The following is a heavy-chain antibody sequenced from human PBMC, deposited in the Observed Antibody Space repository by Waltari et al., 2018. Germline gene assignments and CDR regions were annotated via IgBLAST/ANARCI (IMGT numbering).Heavy chain of an antibody. V-gene: IGHV4-61*02. CDR1: GGSISSGSYY. J-gene: IGHJ4*02. CDR3: AAGERGSYYFDY. Sequence: QVQLQESGPGLVKPSQTLSLTCTVSGGSISSGSYYWSWIRQPAGKGLEWIGRIYTSGRTNYNPALKSRVTISVDTSKNQFSLKLSSVTAADTSVYYCAAGERGSYYFDYWGQGTLVTVSS. CDR2: IYTSGRT. D-gene: IGHD3-10*01.